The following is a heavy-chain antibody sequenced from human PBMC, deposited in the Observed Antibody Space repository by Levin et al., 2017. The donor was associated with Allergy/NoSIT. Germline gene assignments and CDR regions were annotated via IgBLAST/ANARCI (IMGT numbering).Heavy chain of an antibody. J-gene: IGHJ6*02. V-gene: IGHV3-30*03. CDR3: VTDGQELTGLDV. D-gene: IGHD6-13*01. CDR2: VSNNGRKK. CDR1: GFTFSDYG. Sequence: GESLKISCVASGFTFSDYGMHWIRQAPGKGLEWLAVVSNNGRKKYNLDSVKGRFTISRDNSKNSLDLQMSSLRIEHTAVYYCVTDGQELTGLDVWGQGTTVTVSS.